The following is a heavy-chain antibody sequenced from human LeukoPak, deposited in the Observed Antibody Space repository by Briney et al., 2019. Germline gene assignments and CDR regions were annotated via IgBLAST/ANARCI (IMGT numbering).Heavy chain of an antibody. CDR3: ARGVLRYFDNFSARVAFDI. CDR1: GGSFSGYY. J-gene: IGHJ3*02. V-gene: IGHV4-34*01. CDR2: INHSGST. Sequence: SETLSLTCAVSGGSFSGYYWTWIRQPPGKGLEWIGEINHSGSTTYNPSLKSRVTISVDTSKNHFSLKLSSVTAADTAVYYCARGVLRYFDNFSARVAFDIWGQGTMVTVSS. D-gene: IGHD3-9*01.